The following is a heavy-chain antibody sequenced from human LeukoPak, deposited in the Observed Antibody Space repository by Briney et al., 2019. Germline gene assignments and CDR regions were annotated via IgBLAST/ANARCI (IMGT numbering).Heavy chain of an antibody. CDR2: IYFSGST. V-gene: IGHV4-39*01. D-gene: IGHD6-19*01. CDR1: GGSISSSSHY. Sequence: KPSETLSLTCTVLGGSISSSSHYWGWIRQPPGEGLEWIGSIYFSGSTYYSPSLKSRVTISVDPSTNQFSLKLSSVTAADTAVYYCARHQWLGPFDYWGQGTLVTVSS. CDR3: ARHQWLGPFDY. J-gene: IGHJ4*02.